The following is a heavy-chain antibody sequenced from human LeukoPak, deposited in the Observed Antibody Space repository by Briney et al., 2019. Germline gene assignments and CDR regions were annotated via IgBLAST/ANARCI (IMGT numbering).Heavy chain of an antibody. Sequence: GGSLRLSCAASGFTVSSNYMSWVRQAPGKGLEWVSVVYSGGSTYYADSVKGRFTISRDNSKNTLYLQMNSLRAEDTAVYYCASNPEDYYGSGSYSYGRDYWGQGTLVTVSS. J-gene: IGHJ4*02. CDR1: GFTVSSNY. CDR3: ASNPEDYYGSGSYSYGRDY. D-gene: IGHD3-10*01. CDR2: VYSGGST. V-gene: IGHV3-66*02.